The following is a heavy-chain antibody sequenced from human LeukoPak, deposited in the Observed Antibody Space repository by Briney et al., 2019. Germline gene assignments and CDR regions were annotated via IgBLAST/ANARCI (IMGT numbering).Heavy chain of an antibody. V-gene: IGHV3-15*06. J-gene: IGHJ4*02. Sequence: PGGSLRLSCAASGFTFSSYWMAWVRQAPGKGLVWVSRINSDGSSTSYAAPVKGRFTISRDDSKNTLYLQMNSLKTENTAVYYCTTEATTTRDFDYWGQGTLVTVSS. CDR3: TTEATTTRDFDY. CDR1: GFTFSSYW. CDR2: INSDGSST. D-gene: IGHD1-26*01.